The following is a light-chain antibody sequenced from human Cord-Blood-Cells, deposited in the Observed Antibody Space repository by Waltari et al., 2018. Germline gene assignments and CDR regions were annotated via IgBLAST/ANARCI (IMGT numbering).Light chain of an antibody. CDR1: QSVLYSTNTKNY. Sequence: DIVMTQSQNSLAVSLGERATIHCKYSQSVLYSTNTKNYLAWYQQKPGQPPKLLIYWASTRESGVADRFSGSGSVTDYTRTISSMQAEDVAVYYCQQYYSTPLTFGQGTKVEIK. CDR3: QQYYSTPLT. V-gene: IGKV4-1*01. CDR2: WAS. J-gene: IGKJ1*01.